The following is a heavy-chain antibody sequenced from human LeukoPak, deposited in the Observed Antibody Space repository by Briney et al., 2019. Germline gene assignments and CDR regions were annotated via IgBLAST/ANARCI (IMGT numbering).Heavy chain of an antibody. CDR3: AREGSSFNYYYMDV. CDR1: GFTASSNY. V-gene: IGHV3-66*01. D-gene: IGHD6-6*01. J-gene: IGHJ6*03. Sequence: GGSPRLSCAASGFTASSNYMSWVRQAPGKGLEWVSVIYSGGSTYYADSVKGRFTISRDNSKNSLYLQMNSLRAEDTALYYCAREGSSFNYYYMDVWGKGTTVTVSS. CDR2: IYSGGST.